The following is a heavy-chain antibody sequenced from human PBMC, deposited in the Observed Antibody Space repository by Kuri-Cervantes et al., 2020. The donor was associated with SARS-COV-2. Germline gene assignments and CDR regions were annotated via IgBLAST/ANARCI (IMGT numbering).Heavy chain of an antibody. D-gene: IGHD6-19*01. CDR3: ARLAVAEEVDY. V-gene: IGHV4-39*01. CDR2: IYYTGST. Sequence: SETLSLTCTVSGASISSSTYFWGWVRQPPGKGLEWIGTIYYTGSTYYNPSLKSRVTISVDTSKNQFTLKLSSVTAADTAVYYCARLAVAEEVDYWGQGTLVTVSS. J-gene: IGHJ4*02. CDR1: GASISSSTYF.